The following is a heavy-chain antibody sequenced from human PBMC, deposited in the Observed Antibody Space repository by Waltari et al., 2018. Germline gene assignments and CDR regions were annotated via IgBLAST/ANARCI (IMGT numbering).Heavy chain of an antibody. CDR2: INHSGST. CDR3: ARVGATAYFDY. Sequence: QVQLQQWGAGLLQPSETLSLTCAVYGGSFSGYYWHWIRQPPGKGLEWIGEINHSGSTNYNPSLKSRVTISVDTSKNQFSLKLSSVTAADTAVYYCARVGATAYFDYWGQGTLVTVSS. CDR1: GGSFSGYY. J-gene: IGHJ4*02. D-gene: IGHD1-26*01. V-gene: IGHV4-34*01.